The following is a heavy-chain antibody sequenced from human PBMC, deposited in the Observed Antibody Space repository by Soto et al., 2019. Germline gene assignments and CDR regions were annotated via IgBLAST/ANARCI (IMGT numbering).Heavy chain of an antibody. V-gene: IGHV1-69*02. Sequence: QVQLVQSGPEVKKPGSSVKVSCTASEGSFSSYTFSWVRQTPGQGLEWMGRIIPVLTIANYAPKFQDRVTITADKSTTTVYMELSSLISDDMAVYYCTTQLIVHYQNRGGEDVWGQGTTVTVSS. CDR1: EGSFSSYT. CDR2: IIPVLTIA. J-gene: IGHJ6*02. D-gene: IGHD6-6*01. CDR3: TTQLIVHYQNRGGEDV.